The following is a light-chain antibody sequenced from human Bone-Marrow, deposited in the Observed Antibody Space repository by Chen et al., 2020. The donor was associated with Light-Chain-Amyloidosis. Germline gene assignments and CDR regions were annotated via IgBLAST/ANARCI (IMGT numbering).Light chain of an antibody. V-gene: IGLV3-21*02. J-gene: IGLJ3*02. CDR2: DDS. CDR1: NIGATS. Sequence: SYVLTHPSSVSVAPGQTARIACGGNNIGATSVHWYQQTPGQAPLLVVYDDSDRPSGIPDRLSGSNSGNTATLTISRVEAGDEADYYCQVWDRSSDRPVFGGGTKLTVL. CDR3: QVWDRSSDRPV.